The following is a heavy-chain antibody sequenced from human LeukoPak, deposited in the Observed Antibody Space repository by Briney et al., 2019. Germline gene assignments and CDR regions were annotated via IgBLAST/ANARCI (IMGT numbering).Heavy chain of an antibody. CDR1: GYSFTSYW. CDR3: ARQLSNWNSYFDY. V-gene: IGHV5-51*01. Sequence: GESLKISCKGSGYSFTSYWIGRVRQMPGKGPEWMGIIYPGDSDTRYSPSFQGQVTISADKSISTAYLQWSSLEASDTAMYYCARQLSNWNSYFDYWGQGTLVTVSS. D-gene: IGHD1-7*01. J-gene: IGHJ4*02. CDR2: IYPGDSDT.